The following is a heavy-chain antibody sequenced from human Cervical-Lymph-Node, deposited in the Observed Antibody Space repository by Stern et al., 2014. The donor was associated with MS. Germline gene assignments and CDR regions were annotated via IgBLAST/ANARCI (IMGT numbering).Heavy chain of an antibody. V-gene: IGHV4-4*02. CDR1: GDSISNDNW. CDR3: ARDQGFQLMNS. Sequence: QVQLQESCPGLVRPSGTLSLTCAVSGDSISNDNWRSWVRQPPGKGLEWIGEVYHTGSANSDPSLKSRVTISVDKSKNQFSLRLTSMTAADTAVYYCARDQGFQLMNSWGQGTLVIVSS. J-gene: IGHJ4*02. D-gene: IGHD2-2*01. CDR2: VYHTGSA.